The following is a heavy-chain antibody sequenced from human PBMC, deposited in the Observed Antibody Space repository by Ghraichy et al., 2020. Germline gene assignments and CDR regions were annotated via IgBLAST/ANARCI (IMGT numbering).Heavy chain of an antibody. CDR3: ARETAFCSSGRCPLDS. CDR2: VASGGDYT. V-gene: IGHV3-23*01. Sequence: GESLNISCAASGFTFSNYPMSWVRQASGKGLEWVSTVASGGDYTFYTDSVKGRFTISKDTSKRTLYLQMDILRAEDTAMYYCARETAFCSSGRCPLDSWGQGTLVTVSS. J-gene: IGHJ4*02. CDR1: GFTFSNYP. D-gene: IGHD2-15*01.